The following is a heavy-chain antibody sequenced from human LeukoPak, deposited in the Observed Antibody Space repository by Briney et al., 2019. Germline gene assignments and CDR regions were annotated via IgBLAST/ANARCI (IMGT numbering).Heavy chain of an antibody. CDR2: IHYTGIT. J-gene: IGHJ6*02. D-gene: IGHD2-21*02. Sequence: SETLSLTCFVSGVSISGSHWSWIRQSPGKGLEWIGYIHYTGITDYNPSLRSRLNLSIDLSKNQFSLRLSSVTAADTAVYYCARTGGDCSSGLCYYAMDVWGQGTTVTVS. V-gene: IGHV4-59*01. CDR3: ARTGGDCSSGLCYYAMDV. CDR1: GVSISGSH.